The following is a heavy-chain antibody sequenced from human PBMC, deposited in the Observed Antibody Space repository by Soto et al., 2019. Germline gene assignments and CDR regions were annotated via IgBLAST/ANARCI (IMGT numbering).Heavy chain of an antibody. CDR2: IKQDGSEK. CDR3: VREDTRSYGSGSYLNYYYYGMDV. J-gene: IGHJ6*02. Sequence: GGSLRLSCAASGFTFSSYWMSWVRQAPGKGLEWVANIKQDGSEKYYVDSVKGRFTISRDNAKNSLYLQMNSLRAEDTAVYYCVREDTRSYGSGSYLNYYYYGMDVWGQGTTVTVSS. D-gene: IGHD3-10*01. V-gene: IGHV3-7*03. CDR1: GFTFSSYW.